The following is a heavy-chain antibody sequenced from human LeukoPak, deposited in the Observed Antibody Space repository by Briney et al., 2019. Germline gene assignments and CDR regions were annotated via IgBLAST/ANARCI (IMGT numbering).Heavy chain of an antibody. CDR3: TTEGSSGSYFDY. CDR2: IKSKTDGGTT. D-gene: IGHD3-22*01. J-gene: IGHJ4*02. Sequence: PGGSLRLSCAASGFTFSNAWMSWVRQAPGKGLEWVGRIKSKTDGGTTDHAAPVKGRFTISRDDSKNTLYLQMNSLKTEDTAVYYCTTEGSSGSYFDYWGQGTLVTVSS. V-gene: IGHV3-15*01. CDR1: GFTFSNAW.